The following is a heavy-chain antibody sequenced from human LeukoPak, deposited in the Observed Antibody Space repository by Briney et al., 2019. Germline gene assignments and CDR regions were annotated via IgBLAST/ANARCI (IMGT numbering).Heavy chain of an antibody. CDR3: AREVYGDHGFDY. Sequence: SVKVSCKASGGTFSSYAISWVRQTPGQGLEWMGRIIPIFGIANYAQKFQGRVTITADKSTSTAYMELSSLRSEDTAVYYCAREVYGDHGFDYWGQGTLVTVSS. D-gene: IGHD4-17*01. J-gene: IGHJ4*02. CDR2: IIPIFGIA. CDR1: GGTFSSYA. V-gene: IGHV1-69*04.